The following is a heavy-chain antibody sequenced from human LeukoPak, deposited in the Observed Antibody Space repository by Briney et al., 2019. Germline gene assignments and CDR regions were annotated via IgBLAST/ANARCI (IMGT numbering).Heavy chain of an antibody. J-gene: IGHJ3*02. CDR3: ARHKSSGPHYYGSGRLWAFDI. V-gene: IGHV4-61*02. CDR2: IYTSGST. Sequence: SETLSLTCTVSGGSISSGSYYWSWIRQPAGKGLEWNGRIYTSGSTNYNPSLKSRVTISVDTSKNQFSLKLSSVTAADTAVYYCARHKSSGPHYYGSGRLWAFDIWGQGTMVTVSS. D-gene: IGHD3-10*01. CDR1: GGSISSGSYY.